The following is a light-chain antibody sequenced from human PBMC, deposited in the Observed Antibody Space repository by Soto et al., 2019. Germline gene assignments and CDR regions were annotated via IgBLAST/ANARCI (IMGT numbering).Light chain of an antibody. J-gene: IGKJ2*01. CDR1: QSVSSSY. CDR3: HQYGSSPYT. Sequence: EIVLTQSPGTLSLSPGERATLSCRASQSVSSSYLAWYQQKPGQAHRLLIYGASSRATGIPARFSGSGSGTDFTLTINRLELEDFAVYYCHQYGSSPYTFGQGTKLEI. CDR2: GAS. V-gene: IGKV3-20*01.